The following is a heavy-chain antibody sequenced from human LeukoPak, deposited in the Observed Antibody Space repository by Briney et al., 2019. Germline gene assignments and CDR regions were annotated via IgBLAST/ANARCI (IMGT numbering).Heavy chain of an antibody. D-gene: IGHD3-22*01. Sequence: GRSLRLSCAASGFTFTNFGLHWVRQAPGKGLEWVAVIWYDGSKKYYVDSVKGRFTISRDNSKNTLYLQMNSLRADDTSVYYCARDYYDRSGYFYFDSWGQGTLVTVSS. CDR3: ARDYYDRSGYFYFDS. V-gene: IGHV3-33*01. CDR2: IWYDGSKK. J-gene: IGHJ4*02. CDR1: GFTFTNFG.